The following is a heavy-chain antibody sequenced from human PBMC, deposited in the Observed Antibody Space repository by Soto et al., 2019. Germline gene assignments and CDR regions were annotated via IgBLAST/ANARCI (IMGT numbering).Heavy chain of an antibody. CDR3: AKSWESSINY. Sequence: VQLLESGGGLVQPGGSLRLSCAASGFTFSSYGMHWVRQAPGKGLEWVAVISYDGSNKYYADSVKGRFTISRDNSKNTLYLQMNSLRAEDTAVYYCAKSWESSINYWGQGTLVTVSS. J-gene: IGHJ4*02. CDR1: GFTFSSYG. V-gene: IGHV3-30*18. CDR2: ISYDGSNK. D-gene: IGHD1-26*01.